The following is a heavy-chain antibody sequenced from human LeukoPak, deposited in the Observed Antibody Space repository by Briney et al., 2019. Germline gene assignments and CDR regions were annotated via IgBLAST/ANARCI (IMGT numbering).Heavy chain of an antibody. CDR1: GGSISSGGYY. V-gene: IGHV4-30-4*08. J-gene: IGHJ3*02. CDR2: IYYSGST. CDR3: AREPPNGVLDAFDI. D-gene: IGHD4-17*01. Sequence: PSETLSLTCTVSGGSISSGGYYWSWIRQHPGKGLEWIGYIYYSGSTYYNPSLKSRVTISVDTSKNQFSLKLSSVTAADTAVYYCAREPPNGVLDAFDIWGQGTMVTVSS.